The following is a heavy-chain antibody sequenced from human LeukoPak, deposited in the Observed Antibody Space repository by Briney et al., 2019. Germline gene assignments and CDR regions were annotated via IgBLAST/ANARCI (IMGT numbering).Heavy chain of an antibody. J-gene: IGHJ6*04. Sequence: WGSLRLSCAASGFTFSSYEINWVRQAPGKGLEWVSYISSSGSTIYYADSVKGRFTISRDNAKNSLYLQMNSLRAEDTAVYYCAELGITMIGGVWGKGTTVTISS. D-gene: IGHD3-10*02. CDR3: AELGITMIGGV. V-gene: IGHV3-48*03. CDR1: GFTFSSYE. CDR2: ISSSGSTI.